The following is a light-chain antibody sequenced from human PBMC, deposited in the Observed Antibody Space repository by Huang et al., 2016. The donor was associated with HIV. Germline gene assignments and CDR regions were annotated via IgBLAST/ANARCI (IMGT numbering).Light chain of an antibody. V-gene: IGKV1-16*01. CDR2: HGS. J-gene: IGKJ1*01. CDR1: QAISFS. Sequence: DIQMTQSPSSLSTSVGDRVTITCRASQAISFSLSWFQQKPGKAPRSLSYHGSSLQSGVPSRFRGSGSGTDFTLTITNLQPEDVATYYCQHYSSYPPTFGQGTRVEIK. CDR3: QHYSSYPPT.